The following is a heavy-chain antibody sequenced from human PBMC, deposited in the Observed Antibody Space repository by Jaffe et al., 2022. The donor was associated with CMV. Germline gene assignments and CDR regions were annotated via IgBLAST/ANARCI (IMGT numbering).Heavy chain of an antibody. CDR2: IYYSGST. D-gene: IGHD2-2*01. CDR1: GGSISSYY. V-gene: IGHV4-59*08. Sequence: QVQLQESGPGLVKPSETLSLTCTVSGGSISSYYWSWIRQPPGKGLEWIGYIYYSGSTNYNPSLKSRVTISVDTSKNQFSLKLSSVTAADTAVYYCARQKEGYCSSTSCYYYYYYYMDVWGKGTTVTVSS. J-gene: IGHJ6*03. CDR3: ARQKEGYCSSTSCYYYYYYYMDV.